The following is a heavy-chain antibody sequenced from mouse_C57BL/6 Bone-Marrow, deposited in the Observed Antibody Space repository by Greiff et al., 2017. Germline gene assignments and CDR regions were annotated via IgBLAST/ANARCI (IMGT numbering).Heavy chain of an antibody. Sequence: EVKLMESGPELVKPGASVKISCKASGYSFTGYYMNWVKQSPEKSLEWIGEINPSTGGTTYTQKFKATATLTVDTSSRPAYMQLKSLTSEDSAVYYCARGYYCGSSRSGHWYFDGWGTGTTVTVSS. J-gene: IGHJ1*03. CDR2: INPSTGGT. CDR3: ARGYYCGSSRSGHWYFDG. D-gene: IGHD1-1*01. V-gene: IGHV1-42*01. CDR1: GYSFTGYY.